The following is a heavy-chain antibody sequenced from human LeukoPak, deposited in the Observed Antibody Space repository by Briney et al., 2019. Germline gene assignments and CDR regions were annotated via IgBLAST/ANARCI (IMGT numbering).Heavy chain of an antibody. CDR2: ISSSGSTI. D-gene: IGHD3-10*01. Sequence: GGSLRLSCAASGFTFSDYYMSWIRQAPGKGLEWVSYISSSGSTIYYADSVKGRFTISRDNAKNSLYLQMNSLRAEDTAVYYCARDSDYGSENWFDPWGQGTLVTVSS. V-gene: IGHV3-11*01. CDR3: ARDSDYGSENWFDP. CDR1: GFTFSDYY. J-gene: IGHJ5*02.